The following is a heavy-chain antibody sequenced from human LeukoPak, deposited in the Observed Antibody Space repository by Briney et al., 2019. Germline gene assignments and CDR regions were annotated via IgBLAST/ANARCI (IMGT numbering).Heavy chain of an antibody. J-gene: IGHJ5*02. Sequence: SETLSLTCAVYIDSFSNYHWNWIRQTPSKGLEWIGEVNEVGGTNISPSLRYRVILSVDTSKNQFFLKLISVTVADTAVYYCARGQGATVPQVGKNWFDPWGQGTRVTVSS. CDR1: IDSFSNYH. V-gene: IGHV4-34*01. D-gene: IGHD1-26*01. CDR2: VNEVGGT. CDR3: ARGQGATVPQVGKNWFDP.